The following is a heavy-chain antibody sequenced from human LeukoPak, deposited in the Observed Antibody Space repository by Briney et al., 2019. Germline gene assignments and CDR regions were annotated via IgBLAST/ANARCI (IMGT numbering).Heavy chain of an antibody. Sequence: SETLSLTCTVSGGSISSYYWSWIRQPPGKGLEWIGYIYYSGSTNYNPSLKSRVTISVATSKNQYHLILSTVPAADTAVYYCARLMVRGVIDWFDPWGQGTLVTVSS. CDR1: GGSISSYY. V-gene: IGHV4-59*01. CDR2: IYYSGST. CDR3: ARLMVRGVIDWFDP. J-gene: IGHJ5*02. D-gene: IGHD3-10*01.